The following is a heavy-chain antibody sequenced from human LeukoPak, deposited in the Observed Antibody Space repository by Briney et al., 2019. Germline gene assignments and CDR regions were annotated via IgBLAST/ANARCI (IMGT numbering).Heavy chain of an antibody. V-gene: IGHV1-2*02. Sequence: GASVKVSCTASGYSLTGYYMHWLRQAPGQGLEWMGWINPNSGDTGYAQKFQGRVTMTRDMSISTIYMELTRLRSDDTALYYCARWDGYSSSPDYWGQGTLVTVSS. D-gene: IGHD6-13*01. CDR3: ARWDGYSSSPDY. CDR2: INPNSGDT. J-gene: IGHJ4*02. CDR1: GYSLTGYY.